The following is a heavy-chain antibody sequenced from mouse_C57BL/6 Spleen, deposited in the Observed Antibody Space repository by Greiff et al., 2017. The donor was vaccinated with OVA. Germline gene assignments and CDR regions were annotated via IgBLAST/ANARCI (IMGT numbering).Heavy chain of an antibody. D-gene: IGHD2-3*01. CDR2: IRNKANNHAT. Sequence: GMLVESGGGLVQPGGSMKLSCAASGFTFSDAWMDWVRQSPEKGLEWVAEIRNKANNHATYYAESVKGRFTISRDDSKSSVYLQMNSLRAEDTGIYYCTCYDSYYDAMDYWGQGTSVTVAS. J-gene: IGHJ4*01. CDR3: TCYDSYYDAMDY. V-gene: IGHV6-6*01. CDR1: GFTFSDAW.